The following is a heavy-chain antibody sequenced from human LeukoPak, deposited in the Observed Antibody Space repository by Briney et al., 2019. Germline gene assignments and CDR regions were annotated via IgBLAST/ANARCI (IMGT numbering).Heavy chain of an antibody. J-gene: IGHJ6*03. Sequence: ASVKVSCKASGYTFTGYYMHWVRQAPGHGFEWMGWVNPRNGGTHYAQKFQGRVTITGDTSITTAYMELGSLTSDDTAVYYCATGAQYGLWGVPYFYYMHVWGKGTTVTVSS. V-gene: IGHV1-2*02. CDR2: VNPRNGGT. CDR1: GYTFTGYY. D-gene: IGHD3-10*01. CDR3: ATGAQYGLWGVPYFYYMHV.